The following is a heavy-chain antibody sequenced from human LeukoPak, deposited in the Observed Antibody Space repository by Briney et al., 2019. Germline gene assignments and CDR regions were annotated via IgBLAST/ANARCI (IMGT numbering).Heavy chain of an antibody. CDR1: GFPFSTYT. CDR3: AKDTTPTKYCSSTSCYTFFDY. Sequence: PGGSLRLSCAASGFPFSTYTMNWVRQAPGKGLEWVSSISSSSSYIYYADSMKGRFTISRDNSKNTLYLQMNSLRAEDTAVYYCAKDTTPTKYCSSTSCYTFFDYWGQGTLVTVSS. CDR2: ISSSSSYI. J-gene: IGHJ4*02. V-gene: IGHV3-21*04. D-gene: IGHD2-2*02.